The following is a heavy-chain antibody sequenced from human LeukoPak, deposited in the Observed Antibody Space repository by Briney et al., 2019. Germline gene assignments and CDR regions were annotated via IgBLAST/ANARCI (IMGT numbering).Heavy chain of an antibody. D-gene: IGHD6-13*01. CDR3: ARDSGYSSSWYFGYYYGMDV. J-gene: IGHJ6*02. Sequence: TSETLSLTCAVSGGSISSSNWWSWVRQPPGKGLEWIGEIYHSGSTNYNPSLKSRVTISVDKSKNQFSLKLSSVTAADTAVYYCARDSGYSSSWYFGYYYGMDVWGQGTTVTVSS. CDR2: IYHSGST. V-gene: IGHV4-4*02. CDR1: GGSISSSNW.